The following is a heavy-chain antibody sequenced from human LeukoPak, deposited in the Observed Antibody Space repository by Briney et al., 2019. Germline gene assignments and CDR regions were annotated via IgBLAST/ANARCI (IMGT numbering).Heavy chain of an antibody. D-gene: IGHD6-19*01. Sequence: PSETLSLTCAVYGGSFSGYYWSWIRQPPGKGLEWIGEINHSGSTSYNPSLKSRVTISVDTSKNQFSLKLSSVTAADTAVYYCARGRRGLLTYYYYGMDVWGQGTTVTVSS. V-gene: IGHV4-34*01. CDR2: INHSGST. CDR3: ARGRRGLLTYYYYGMDV. CDR1: GGSFSGYY. J-gene: IGHJ6*02.